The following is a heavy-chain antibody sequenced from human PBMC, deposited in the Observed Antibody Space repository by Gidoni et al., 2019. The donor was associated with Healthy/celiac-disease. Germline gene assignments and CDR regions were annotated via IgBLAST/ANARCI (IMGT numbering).Heavy chain of an antibody. J-gene: IGHJ4*02. V-gene: IGHV3-9*01. CDR1: GFPFDDYA. CDR2: ISGNSGSI. D-gene: IGHD2-21*02. CDR3: AKEGNCGGDCYSGFDY. Sequence: EVQLVESGGGLVQPGRSLRLSCAASGFPFDDYAMHWVRQAPGKGLEWVSGISGNSGSIGYADSVKGRFTISRDNAKNSLYLQMNSLRAEDTALYYCAKEGNCGGDCYSGFDYWGQGTLVTVSS.